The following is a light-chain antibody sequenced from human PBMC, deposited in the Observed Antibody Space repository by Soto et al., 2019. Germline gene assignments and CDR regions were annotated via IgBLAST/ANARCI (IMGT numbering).Light chain of an antibody. V-gene: IGKV3-20*01. CDR2: GAS. CDR1: QSVSSN. J-gene: IGKJ4*01. CDR3: QQYGSSPLT. Sequence: IVLTQSPGTLSLSPGDRATLSCRASQSVSSNLAWYQQKPGQAPRLLIYGASSRATGIPDRFSGSGSGTDFTLTISRLEPEDFAVYYCQQYGSSPLTFGGGTKVDI.